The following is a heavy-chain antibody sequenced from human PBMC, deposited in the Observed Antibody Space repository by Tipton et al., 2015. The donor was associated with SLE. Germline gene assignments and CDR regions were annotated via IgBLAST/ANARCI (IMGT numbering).Heavy chain of an antibody. V-gene: IGHV4-34*01. CDR1: GFSFSSYE. J-gene: IGHJ6*02. CDR2: IHDSGDV. Sequence: LRLSCAASGFSFSSYEMNWVRQAPGKGLEWIGDIHDSGDVNHNPSLKSRVTMSVDTSKNQLSLKLSSVTAADTAVYYCARTVSNYYGMDVWGQGTTVTVSS. CDR3: ARTVSNYYGMDV.